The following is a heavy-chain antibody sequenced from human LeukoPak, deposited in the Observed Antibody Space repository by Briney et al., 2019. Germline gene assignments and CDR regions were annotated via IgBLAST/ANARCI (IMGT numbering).Heavy chain of an antibody. CDR3: AGERGFGHDH. J-gene: IGHJ4*02. V-gene: IGHV4-59*01. Sequence: SETLSLTCTVSGGFISSYYWSWIRQPPGKGLEWIGYIYYSGSTNYNPSLKSRVTISVDTSKNQFSLKLSSVTAAAPAVYYCAGERGFGHDHWGQGTLVTVSS. CDR2: IYYSGST. D-gene: IGHD3/OR15-3a*01. CDR1: GGFISSYY.